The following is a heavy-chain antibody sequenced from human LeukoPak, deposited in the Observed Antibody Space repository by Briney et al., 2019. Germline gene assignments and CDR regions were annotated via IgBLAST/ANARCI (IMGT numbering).Heavy chain of an antibody. V-gene: IGHV3-30*04. D-gene: IGHD3-22*01. CDR1: GFTFSSYA. J-gene: IGHJ4*02. Sequence: GGSLRLSCAASGFTFSSYAMHWVRQAPGKGLEWVAVISYDGSNKYYADSVRGRFTISRDNAKNSLYLQMNSLRAEDTAVYYCARETYYYDSSGYYPGFDYWGQGTLVTVSS. CDR3: ARETYYYDSSGYYPGFDY. CDR2: ISYDGSNK.